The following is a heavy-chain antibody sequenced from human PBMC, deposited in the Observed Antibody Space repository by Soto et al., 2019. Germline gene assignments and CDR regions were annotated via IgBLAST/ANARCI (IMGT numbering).Heavy chain of an antibody. CDR1: GFTFSSYA. Sequence: QVQLVESGGGVVQPGRSLRLSCAASGFTFSSYAMHWVSQAPGTGLEWVAVISYDGSNKYYADSVKGRFTISIDNSKNTLYLQMNSLRDEDTAVYYCARVDTAMVWFWFHPWGQGTLVTVSS. D-gene: IGHD5-18*01. CDR2: ISYDGSNK. J-gene: IGHJ5*02. V-gene: IGHV3-30-3*01. CDR3: ARVDTAMVWFWFHP.